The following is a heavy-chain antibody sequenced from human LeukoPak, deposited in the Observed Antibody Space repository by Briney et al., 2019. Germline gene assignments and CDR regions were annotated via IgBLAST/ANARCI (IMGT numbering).Heavy chain of an antibody. CDR2: MNPNSGNT. V-gene: IGHV1-8*01. D-gene: IGHD3-3*01. J-gene: IGHJ6*02. CDR1: GYTFTSYD. Sequence: GASVKVSCKASGYTFTSYDINWVRQATGQGLEWMGWMNPNSGNTGYAQKFQGGVTMTRNTSISTAYMELSSLRSEDTAVYYCARVIELRFLEWGKDVWGQGTTVTVSS. CDR3: ARVIELRFLEWGKDV.